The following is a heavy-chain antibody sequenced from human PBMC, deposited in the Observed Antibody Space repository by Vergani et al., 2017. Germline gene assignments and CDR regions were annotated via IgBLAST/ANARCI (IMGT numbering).Heavy chain of an antibody. CDR3: ATKSXGTPGCQIGYFRE. J-gene: IGHJ1*01. D-gene: IGHD1-1*01. V-gene: IGHV3-30*03. Sequence: QVHLVESGGGVAQPGRSLILSCVVSGFTSSYYGMHWVRQAPGKGLEWVAVISYDGTQKYYADSVKGRFTISRDNSKSTLYLQMNSLRTEDTAVYYCATKSXGTPGCQIGYFREWGQGTLVTVSS. CDR2: ISYDGTQK. CDR1: GFTSSYYG.